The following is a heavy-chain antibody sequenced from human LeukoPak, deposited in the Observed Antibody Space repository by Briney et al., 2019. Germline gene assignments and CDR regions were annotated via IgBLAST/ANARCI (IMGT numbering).Heavy chain of an antibody. CDR2: IHPGDSDI. J-gene: IGHJ4*02. D-gene: IGHD3-9*01. Sequence: GESLKISCKGSGYSFTSYWIGWVRQMPGKGLEWMGIIHPGDSDIRYSPSFQGQVTISADKSISSAYLQWSSLKASDTAMYYCARSFDWSIGFDYWGQGTLLTVSS. CDR3: ARSFDWSIGFDY. V-gene: IGHV5-51*01. CDR1: GYSFTSYW.